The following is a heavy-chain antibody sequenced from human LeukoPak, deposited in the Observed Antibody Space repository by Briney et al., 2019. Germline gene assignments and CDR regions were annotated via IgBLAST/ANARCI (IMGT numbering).Heavy chain of an antibody. J-gene: IGHJ5*02. CDR2: INSNSGGT. D-gene: IGHD6-13*01. CDR1: GYTFTGYY. Sequence: ASLKVSCKASGYTFTGYYMHWVRQAPGQGLEWMGRINSNSGGTNYADTVQGGVTMIRDTSSNSTYMEMSGLRSDDTALYCWAKASSSWYRNWFDPWGQGTLVTVS. CDR3: AKASSSWYRNWFDP. V-gene: IGHV1-2*06.